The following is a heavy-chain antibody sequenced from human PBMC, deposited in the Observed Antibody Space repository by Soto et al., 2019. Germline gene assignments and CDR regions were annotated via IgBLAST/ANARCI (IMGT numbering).Heavy chain of an antibody. CDR3: AKTVCSSTSCYGVFAFDI. CDR1: GFTFSSYA. J-gene: IGHJ3*02. Sequence: EVQLLESGGGLVQPGGSLRLSCAASGFTFSSYAMSWVRQAPGKGLEWVSAISGSGGSTYYADYVKGRFTISRDNSKNTLYLQMNSLRAEDTAVYYCAKTVCSSTSCYGVFAFDIWGQGTMVTVSS. CDR2: ISGSGGST. D-gene: IGHD2-2*01. V-gene: IGHV3-23*01.